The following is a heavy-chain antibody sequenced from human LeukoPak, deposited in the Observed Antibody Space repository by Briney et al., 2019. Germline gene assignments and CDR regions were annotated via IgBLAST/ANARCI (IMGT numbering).Heavy chain of an antibody. CDR3: ARTNNYYYYYYMDV. J-gene: IGHJ6*03. CDR1: GFTVSSNY. D-gene: IGHD1/OR15-1a*01. Sequence: GGSLRLSCAASGFTVSSNYMSWVRQAPGKGLEWVSVIYSGGRTYYADSVKGRFTISRDNSKNTLYLQMNSLRAEDTAVYYCARTNNYYYYYYMDVWGKGTTVTISS. CDR2: IYSGGRT. V-gene: IGHV3-66*01.